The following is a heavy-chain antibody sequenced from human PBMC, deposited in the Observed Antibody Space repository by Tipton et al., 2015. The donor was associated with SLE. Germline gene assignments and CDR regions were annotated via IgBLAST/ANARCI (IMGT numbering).Heavy chain of an antibody. J-gene: IGHJ3*02. CDR2: IYYSGGT. CDR1: GGSISSSSYY. D-gene: IGHD7-27*01. CDR3: ARPETGEEGAFDI. V-gene: IGHV4-39*07. Sequence: TLSLTCTVSGGSISSSSYYWGWIRQPPGKGLEWIGSIYYSGGTYYNPSLKSRVTISVDTSKNQFSLKLSSVTAADTAVYYCARPETGEEGAFDIWGQGTMVTVSS.